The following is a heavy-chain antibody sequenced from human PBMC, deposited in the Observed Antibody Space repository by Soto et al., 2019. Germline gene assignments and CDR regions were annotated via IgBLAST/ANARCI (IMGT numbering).Heavy chain of an antibody. CDR3: ARDNGRGSPMNYGMDV. Sequence: SETLSLTCAVYGGSFSGYYWSWIRQPPGKGLEWIGEINHSGSTNYNPSLKSRVTISVDTSKNQFSLKLSSVTAADTAVYYCARDNGRGSPMNYGMDVWGQGTTVTVSS. J-gene: IGHJ6*02. D-gene: IGHD1-20*01. V-gene: IGHV4-34*01. CDR2: INHSGST. CDR1: GGSFSGYY.